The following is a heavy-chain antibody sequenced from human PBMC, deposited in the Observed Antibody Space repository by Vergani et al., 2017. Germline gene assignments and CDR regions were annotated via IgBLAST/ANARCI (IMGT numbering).Heavy chain of an antibody. J-gene: IGHJ4*02. V-gene: IGHV3-30*03. CDR1: GFTFSSYG. Sequence: QVQLVESGGGVVQPGRSLRLSCAASGFTFSSYGMHWVRQAPGKGLEWVAVISYDGSNKYYADSVTGRFTISRDNSKNTLYLQMNSLRAVDTAVYYCAAGEGYPLPPNDYWGQGTLVTVSS. CDR2: ISYDGSNK. D-gene: IGHD3-10*01. CDR3: AAGEGYPLPPNDY.